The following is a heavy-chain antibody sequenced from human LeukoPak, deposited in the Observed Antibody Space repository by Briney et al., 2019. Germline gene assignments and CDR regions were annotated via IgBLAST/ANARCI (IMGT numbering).Heavy chain of an antibody. CDR3: ASDSWDAFEYLAF. D-gene: IGHD3-9*01. Sequence: GGSLRLSCAAAGFTFTSHAGSWVRQAPGKGLKEVSALSVSANSTYYTDSLRGRFITSRDDSNNTVYLQPNSMRAEDTAVYYCASDSWDAFEYLAFWGRGTLATV. CDR2: LSVSANST. J-gene: IGHJ2*01. V-gene: IGHV3-23*01. CDR1: GFTFTSHA.